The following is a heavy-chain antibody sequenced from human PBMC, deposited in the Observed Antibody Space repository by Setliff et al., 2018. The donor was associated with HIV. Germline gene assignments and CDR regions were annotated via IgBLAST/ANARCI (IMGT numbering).Heavy chain of an antibody. CDR1: GGTFSSYA. CDR2: IIPILGIA. V-gene: IGHV1-69*10. Sequence: SVKVSCKASGGTFSSYAISWVRQAPGQGLEWMGGIIPILGIANYAQEFQGRVTITTDESTSTAYMELSSLRSEDTAVYYCARGVNYYDSSGYAPDAFDIWGQGSMVTVSS. CDR3: ARGVNYYDSSGYAPDAFDI. D-gene: IGHD3-22*01. J-gene: IGHJ3*02.